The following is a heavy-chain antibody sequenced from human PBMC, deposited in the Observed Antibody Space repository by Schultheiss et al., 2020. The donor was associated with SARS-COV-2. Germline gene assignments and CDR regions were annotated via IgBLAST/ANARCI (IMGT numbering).Heavy chain of an antibody. Sequence: GESLKISCAASGFTFSSYWMSWVRQAPGKGLEWVANIKQDGSEKYYVDSVKGRFTISRDNAKNSLYLQMNSLRAEDTAVYYCARSMVRGVFDYWGQGTLVTVSS. D-gene: IGHD3-10*01. CDR2: IKQDGSEK. CDR1: GFTFSSYW. V-gene: IGHV3-7*04. J-gene: IGHJ4*02. CDR3: ARSMVRGVFDY.